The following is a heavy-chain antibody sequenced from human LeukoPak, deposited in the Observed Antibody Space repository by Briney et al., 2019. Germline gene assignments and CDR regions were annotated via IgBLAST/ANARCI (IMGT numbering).Heavy chain of an antibody. CDR1: GVSISSSTNY. D-gene: IGHD2-21*02. CDR2: TYYSAST. J-gene: IGHJ3*02. V-gene: IGHV4-39*07. CDR3: ARDTALWTFDI. Sequence: SETLSLTCTVSGVSISSSTNYWGWLRQPPGKGLEWIGSTYYSASTYYNPSLKSRLTMSVDRSKNQFSLKMTSVTAADTAMYYCARDTALWTFDIWGQGTMVTVSS.